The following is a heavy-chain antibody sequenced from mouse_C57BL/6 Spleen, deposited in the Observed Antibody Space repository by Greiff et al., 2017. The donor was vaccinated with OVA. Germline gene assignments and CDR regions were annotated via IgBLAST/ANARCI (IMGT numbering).Heavy chain of an antibody. CDR1: GFSLTSYG. J-gene: IGHJ2*01. Sequence: QVQLQQSGPGLVQPSQSLSITCTVSGFSLTSYGVHWVRQSPGKGLEWLGVIWSGGSTDYNAAFISRLSISKDNSKSQVFFKMNSLQADDTPIYYCARSGDGYYERYYFDYWGQGTTLTVSS. CDR2: IWSGGST. V-gene: IGHV2-2*01. CDR3: ARSGDGYYERYYFDY. D-gene: IGHD2-3*01.